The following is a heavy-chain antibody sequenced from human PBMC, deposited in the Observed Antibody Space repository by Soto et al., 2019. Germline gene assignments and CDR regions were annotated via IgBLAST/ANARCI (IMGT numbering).Heavy chain of an antibody. CDR2: IYYSGST. CDR3: ARVHYDFWSGPNFDY. V-gene: IGHV4-30-4*01. Sequence: SETLSLTCTVSGVSISSGDYYWSWIRQPPGKGLEWIGYIYYSGSTYYNPSLKSRVTISVDTSKNQFSLKLSSVTAADTAVYYCARVHYDFWSGPNFDYWGQGTLVTVSS. D-gene: IGHD3-3*01. CDR1: GVSISSGDYY. J-gene: IGHJ4*02.